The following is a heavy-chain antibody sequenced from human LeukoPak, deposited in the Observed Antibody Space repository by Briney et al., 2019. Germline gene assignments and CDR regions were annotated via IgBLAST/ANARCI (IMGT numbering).Heavy chain of an antibody. D-gene: IGHD3-10*01. CDR1: GYTFTSYA. CDR2: INAGNGNT. Sequence: ASVKVSCKASGYTFTSYAMHWVRQAPGQRLEWMGWINAGNGNTKYSQKFQGRVTTTRDTSASTVYMELSSLRSEDTAVYYCARDYYGSGSYLPNWFDPWGQGTLVTVSS. CDR3: ARDYYGSGSYLPNWFDP. J-gene: IGHJ5*02. V-gene: IGHV1-3*01.